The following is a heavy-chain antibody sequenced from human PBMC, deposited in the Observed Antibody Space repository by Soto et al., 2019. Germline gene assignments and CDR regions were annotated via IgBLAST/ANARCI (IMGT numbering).Heavy chain of an antibody. Sequence: QVQLVQSGAEVKKPGASVKVSCKASGYTFTSYAMHWVRQAPGQRLEWMGWINAGNGNTKYSQKFQGRVTITRDTSASTAYMELSSLRSEDTAVYYCATAEGGVTIFGKVDYWGQGTLVTVSS. CDR3: ATAEGGVTIFGKVDY. J-gene: IGHJ4*02. CDR2: INAGNGNT. CDR1: GYTFTSYA. V-gene: IGHV1-3*01. D-gene: IGHD3-3*01.